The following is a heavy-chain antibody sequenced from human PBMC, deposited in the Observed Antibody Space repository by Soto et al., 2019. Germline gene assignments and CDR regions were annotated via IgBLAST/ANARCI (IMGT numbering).Heavy chain of an antibody. CDR1: GFTFSWYW. J-gene: IGHJ6*02. CDR2: ISYGGSNK. Sequence: GGSLRLSCAASGFTFSWYWMSWVRQAPGQGLEWVAVISYGGSNKYYADSVKGRFTISRDNSKNTLYLQMNSLRAEDTAVYYYARDGSHDVYYGMDVWGQGTTVTISS. V-gene: IGHV3-30-3*01. D-gene: IGHD2-15*01. CDR3: ARDGSHDVYYGMDV.